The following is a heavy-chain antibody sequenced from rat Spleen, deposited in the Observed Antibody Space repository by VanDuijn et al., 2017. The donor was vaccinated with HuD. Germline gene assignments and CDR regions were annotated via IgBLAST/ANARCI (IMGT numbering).Heavy chain of an antibody. CDR1: GFTFSDYN. J-gene: IGHJ3*01. D-gene: IGHD4-2*01. Sequence: EVRLVESGGGLVRPGRSLKLSCAASGFTFSDYNMDWVRQAPTKGLEWVATISYDGRRTYYRDSVKGRFTISRDNAKNILYLQMDSLRSEDTATYYCASRTGNWFAYWGQGTLVTVSS. V-gene: IGHV5-7*01. CDR3: ASRTGNWFAY. CDR2: ISYDGRRT.